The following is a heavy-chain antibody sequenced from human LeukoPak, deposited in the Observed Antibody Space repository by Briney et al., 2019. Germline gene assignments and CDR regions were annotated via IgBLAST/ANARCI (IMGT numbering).Heavy chain of an antibody. V-gene: IGHV6-1*01. CDR3: ARSVGMAAAGSDY. D-gene: IGHD6-13*01. CDR2: TYYRSKWYN. Sequence: SQTLSFTCAISGDSVSSISAAWNWIRQSPSRGLEWLGRTYYRSKWYNDYAVSVKSRITINTDTSKNQFSLQLNSEAPEDTAVSYWARSVGMAAAGSDYWGQGTLVTVSS. CDR1: GDSVSSISAA. J-gene: IGHJ4*02.